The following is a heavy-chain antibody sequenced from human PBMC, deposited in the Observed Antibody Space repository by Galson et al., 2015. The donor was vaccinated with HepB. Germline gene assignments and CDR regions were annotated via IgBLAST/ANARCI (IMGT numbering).Heavy chain of an antibody. V-gene: IGHV1-3*01. CDR3: AREPVGAVAGTRGVWFDP. Sequence: SVKVSCKASGYTFTSYAMHWVRQAPGQRLEWMGWINAGNGNTKYSQKFQGRVTITRDTSASTAYMELSSLRSEDTAVYYCAREPVGAVAGTRGVWFDPWGQGTLVTVSS. D-gene: IGHD6-19*01. CDR2: INAGNGNT. J-gene: IGHJ5*02. CDR1: GYTFTSYA.